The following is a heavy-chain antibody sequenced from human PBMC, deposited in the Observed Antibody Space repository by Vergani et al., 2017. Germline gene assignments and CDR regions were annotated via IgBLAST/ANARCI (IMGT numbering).Heavy chain of an antibody. J-gene: IGHJ4*02. CDR2: INPSGGST. D-gene: IGHD6-13*01. CDR3: ARGDTGIYRLGYSQRGYFDY. Sequence: QVQLVQSGAEVKKPGASVKVSCKASGYTFTSYYMHWVRQAPGQGLEWMGIINPSGGSTSYAQKFQGRVTMTRDTSTSTVYMELSSLRSEDTAVYYCARGDTGIYRLGYSQRGYFDYWGQGTLVTVSS. V-gene: IGHV1-46*01. CDR1: GYTFTSYY.